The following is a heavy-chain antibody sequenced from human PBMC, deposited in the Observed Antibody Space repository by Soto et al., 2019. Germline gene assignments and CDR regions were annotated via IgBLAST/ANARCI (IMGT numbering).Heavy chain of an antibody. D-gene: IGHD1-26*01. V-gene: IGHV4-59*01. Sequence: PSETLSLTCTVSGGSISSYYWSWIRQPPGKGLEWIGYIYYSGSTNYNPSLKSRVTISVDTSKNQFSLKLSSVTAADTAVYYCARDLGVGATNGMDVWGQGTTVTVSS. CDR3: ARDLGVGATNGMDV. J-gene: IGHJ6*02. CDR1: GGSISSYY. CDR2: IYYSGST.